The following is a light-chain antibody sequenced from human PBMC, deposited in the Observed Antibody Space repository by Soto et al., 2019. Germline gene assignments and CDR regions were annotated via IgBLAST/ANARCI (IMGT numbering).Light chain of an antibody. Sequence: QSALTQPPSVSGSPGQAVTISCTGTSSDVGSYNGVSWYQQPPGTAPKRMIYEVSNRPSGVPDRFSESKSGNTASLTISGLQAEYEADYYCSSYTSSSTFGVFGTGTKVTVL. CDR3: SSYTSSSTFGV. V-gene: IGLV2-18*02. J-gene: IGLJ1*01. CDR1: SSDVGSYNG. CDR2: EVS.